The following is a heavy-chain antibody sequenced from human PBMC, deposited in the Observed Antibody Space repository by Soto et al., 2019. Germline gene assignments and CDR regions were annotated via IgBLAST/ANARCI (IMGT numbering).Heavy chain of an antibody. CDR1: VGSISIYY. Sequence: AETLSLTSTVSVGSISIYYWSWIRQPPGKGLDWIGYIYYSGSTNYNPSLKSRVTISVDTSKNQFSLKLSSVTAADTALYYCAREGGEFDYWGQGTMVTGSS. J-gene: IGHJ4*02. D-gene: IGHD2-15*01. CDR3: AREGGEFDY. CDR2: IYYSGST. V-gene: IGHV4-59*01.